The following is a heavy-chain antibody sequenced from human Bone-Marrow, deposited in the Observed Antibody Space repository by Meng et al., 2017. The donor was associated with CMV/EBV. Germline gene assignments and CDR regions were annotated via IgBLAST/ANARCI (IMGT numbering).Heavy chain of an antibody. V-gene: IGHV3-21*01. J-gene: IGHJ4*02. Sequence: GGSLRLSCAASGFTFSSYSMNWVRQAPGKGLEWVSSISSSSSYIYYADSVKGRFTISRDNAKNSLYLQMNSLRAEDTAVYYCARDVVEGSVWLGYWGQGTLVTVSS. CDR1: GFTFSSYS. CDR3: ARDVVEGSVWLGY. CDR2: ISSSSSYI. D-gene: IGHD2-15*01.